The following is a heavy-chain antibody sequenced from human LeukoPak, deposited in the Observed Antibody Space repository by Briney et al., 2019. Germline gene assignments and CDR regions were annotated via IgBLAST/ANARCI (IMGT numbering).Heavy chain of an antibody. CDR2: MNPNSGNT. J-gene: IGHJ6*03. D-gene: IGHD6-13*01. CDR1: GYTFTSYD. Sequence: ASVKVSCKASGYTFTSYDINWVRQATGQGLEWMGWMNPNSGNTGYAQKFQGRVTITRNTSISTAYMELSSLRSEDTAVYYCARGLRGSSSWYVSYYYYYMDVWGKGTTVTVSS. CDR3: ARGLRGSSSWYVSYYYYYMDV. V-gene: IGHV1-8*03.